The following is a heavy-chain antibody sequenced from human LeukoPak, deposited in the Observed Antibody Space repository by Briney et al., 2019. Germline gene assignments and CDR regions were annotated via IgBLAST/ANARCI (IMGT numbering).Heavy chain of an antibody. CDR2: INHSGST. CDR1: GGSFSGYY. Sequence: PSETLSLTCAVYGGSFSGYYWSWLRQPPGKGLEWIGEINHSGSTNYNPSLTSRVTISVDTSKNQFSLKVSLVTAADTAVYYCARGFTVTTWAYYYYYMDVWGKGTTVTVSS. J-gene: IGHJ6*03. CDR3: ARGFTVTTWAYYYYYMDV. D-gene: IGHD4-17*01. V-gene: IGHV4-34*01.